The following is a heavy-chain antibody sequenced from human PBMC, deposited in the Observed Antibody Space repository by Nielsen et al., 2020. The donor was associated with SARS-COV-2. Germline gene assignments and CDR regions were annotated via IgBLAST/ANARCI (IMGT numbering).Heavy chain of an antibody. J-gene: IGHJ5*02. Sequence: SETLSLTCTFSGGSISSRGYYWSWIRQHPGKGLEWIEYIYHSGSTYYNPSLKSRVTISVDTSQNQFSLKLSSVTAADTAVYYCARHSLRGGDPDPWGQGTLVTVSS. CDR1: GGSISSRGYY. CDR2: IYHSGST. V-gene: IGHV4-39*01. D-gene: IGHD2-21*02. CDR3: ARHSLRGGDPDP.